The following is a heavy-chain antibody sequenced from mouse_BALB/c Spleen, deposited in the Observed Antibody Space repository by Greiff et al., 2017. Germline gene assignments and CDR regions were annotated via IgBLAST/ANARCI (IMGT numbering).Heavy chain of an antibody. CDR2: INSNGGST. Sequence: EVQRVESGGGLVQPGGSLKLSCAASGFTFSSYGMSWVRQTPDKRLELVATINSNGGSTYYPDSVKGRFTISRDNAKNTLYLQMSSLKSEDTAMYYCARDNHYYGSSYLFAYWGQGTLVTVSA. J-gene: IGHJ3*01. V-gene: IGHV5-6-3*01. CDR1: GFTFSSYG. D-gene: IGHD1-1*01. CDR3: ARDNHYYGSSYLFAY.